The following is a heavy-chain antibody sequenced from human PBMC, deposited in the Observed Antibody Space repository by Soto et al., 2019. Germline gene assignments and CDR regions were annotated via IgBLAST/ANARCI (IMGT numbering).Heavy chain of an antibody. CDR3: AREFTNPAADSTYFDY. V-gene: IGHV3-11*01. J-gene: IGHJ4*02. CDR1: GFTFSDYY. Sequence: GGSLRLSCAASGFTFSDYYMSWIRQAPGKGLEWVSYISSSGSTIYYADSVQGRFTISRDNAKNSLYLQMNSPRAEDTAVYYCAREFTNPAADSTYFDYWGQGTLVTVSS. CDR2: ISSSGSTI. D-gene: IGHD2-8*01.